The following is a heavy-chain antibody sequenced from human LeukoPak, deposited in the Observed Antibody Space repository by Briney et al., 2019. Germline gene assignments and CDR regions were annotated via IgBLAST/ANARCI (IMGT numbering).Heavy chain of an antibody. Sequence: ASVKVSCKASGYTFTGYYMHWVRQAPGQGLEWMGIINPSGGSTSYAQKFQGRVTMTRDTSTSTVYMDLSSLRSDDTAVYYCAREIGPRQLHLWGAAFDLWGQGTLVTVSS. CDR2: INPSGGST. D-gene: IGHD5-18*01. CDR1: GYTFTGYY. V-gene: IGHV1-46*01. J-gene: IGHJ4*02. CDR3: AREIGPRQLHLWGAAFDL.